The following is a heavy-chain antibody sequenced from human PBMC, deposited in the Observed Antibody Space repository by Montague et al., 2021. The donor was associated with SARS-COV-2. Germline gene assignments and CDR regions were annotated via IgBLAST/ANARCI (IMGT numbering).Heavy chain of an antibody. CDR1: GFTFSTYG. Sequence: SLRLSCAASGFTFSTYGMTWVRQAPVKGLEWVSSISASAMRTHYXDSXNGRFTISRDNSKNTLYLQMSSLRAEDTAVYFCLNYHGSGSYGDFWGQGTLVTVSP. V-gene: IGHV3-23*01. J-gene: IGHJ4*02. CDR2: ISASAMRT. D-gene: IGHD3-10*01. CDR3: LNYHGSGSYGDF.